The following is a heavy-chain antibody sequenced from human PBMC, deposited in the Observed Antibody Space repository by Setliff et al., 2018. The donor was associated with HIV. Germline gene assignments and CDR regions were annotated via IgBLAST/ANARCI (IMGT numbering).Heavy chain of an antibody. CDR2: IYYTGTT. CDR3: ARGLSSQTYWGTRPLGLDY. V-gene: IGHV4-59*01. CDR1: RGSISRYY. Sequence: PSETLSLTCTVSRGSISRYYWSWIRQPPGKGLEWIGYIYYTGTTKYNPSLKSRVTMSVDTSKNQLSLKLSSLTAADTAVYYCARGLSSQTYWGTRPLGLDYWGQGSLVTVSS. J-gene: IGHJ4*01. D-gene: IGHD2-2*01.